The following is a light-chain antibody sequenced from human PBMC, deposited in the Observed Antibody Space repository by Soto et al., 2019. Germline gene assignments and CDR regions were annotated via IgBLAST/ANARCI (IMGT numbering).Light chain of an antibody. CDR1: QRISTY. V-gene: IGKV1-39*01. J-gene: IGKJ1*01. CDR2: TAS. Sequence: DIQLTQSPSSLSASVGDRISITCRASQRISTYLNWYQQKPGKAPELVIYTASSLHSGVPSRFSGSGSGTDFTLTISSLQPEDVATYYCQQHYNTPWTFGQGTKVEV. CDR3: QQHYNTPWT.